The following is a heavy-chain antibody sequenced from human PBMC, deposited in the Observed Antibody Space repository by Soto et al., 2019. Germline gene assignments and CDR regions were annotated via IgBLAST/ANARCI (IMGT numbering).Heavy chain of an antibody. CDR3: ARFYYDSSGYLPSPYYYYYGMDV. D-gene: IGHD3-22*01. V-gene: IGHV5-51*01. CDR2: IYPGDSDT. Sequence: PGESLKISCKGSGYSFTSYWIGWVRQMPGKGLEWMGIIYPGDSDTRYSPSFQGQVTISRDNAKNSLYLQMNSLRAEDTAVYYCARFYYDSSGYLPSPYYYYYGMDVWGQGTTVTVSS. J-gene: IGHJ6*02. CDR1: GYSFTSYW.